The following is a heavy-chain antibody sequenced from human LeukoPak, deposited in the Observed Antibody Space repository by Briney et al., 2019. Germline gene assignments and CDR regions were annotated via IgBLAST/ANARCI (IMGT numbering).Heavy chain of an antibody. J-gene: IGHJ4*02. CDR3: ARNKPSSGWWGTTDY. Sequence: SETLSLTCTVSGGSISSSSYYWGWIRQPPGKGLEWIGSIYYSGSTYYNPSLKSRVTISVDTSKNQFSLKLSSVTAADTAVYYCARNKPSSGWWGTTDYWGQGTLVTVSS. D-gene: IGHD6-19*01. CDR2: IYYSGST. V-gene: IGHV4-39*07. CDR1: GGSISSSSYY.